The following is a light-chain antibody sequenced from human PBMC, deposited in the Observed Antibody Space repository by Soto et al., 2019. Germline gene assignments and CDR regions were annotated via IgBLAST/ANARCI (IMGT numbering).Light chain of an antibody. CDR3: QPYGTLQLT. J-gene: IGKJ4*01. V-gene: IGKV3-15*01. CDR2: GAS. CDR1: QSVSSN. Sequence: EIVMTQSPATLSVSPGERATLSCRASQSVSSNLAWYQQKPGQAPRLLIYGASTRATGIPARFSGSGSGTEFTLTISSLQYEDFEVFYCQPYGTLQLTLRGGTKVDI.